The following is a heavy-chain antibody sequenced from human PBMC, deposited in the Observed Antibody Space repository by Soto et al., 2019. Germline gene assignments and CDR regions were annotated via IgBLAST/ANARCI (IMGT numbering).Heavy chain of an antibody. D-gene: IGHD6-19*01. CDR1: GFTFSSYW. CDR2: IKQDGSEK. J-gene: IGHJ3*02. Sequence: GGSLRLSCAASGFTFSSYWMSWVRQAPGKGLEWVANIKQDGSEKYYVDSVKGRFTISRDNAKNSLYLQMNSLRAEDTAVYYCACSGWYLVDAFDIWGQGTMVTVS. CDR3: ACSGWYLVDAFDI. V-gene: IGHV3-7*01.